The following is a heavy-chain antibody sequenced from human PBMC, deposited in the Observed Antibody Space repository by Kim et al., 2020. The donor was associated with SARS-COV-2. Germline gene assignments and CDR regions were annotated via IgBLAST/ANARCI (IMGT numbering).Heavy chain of an antibody. J-gene: IGHJ1*01. D-gene: IGHD4-4*01. CDR3: ASLYGGNYPEYFQH. CDR1: GGSISSSSYY. CDR2: IYYSGST. V-gene: IGHV4-39*01. Sequence: SETLSLTCTVSGGSISSSSYYWGWIRQPPGKGLEWIGSIYYSGSTYYNPSLKSRVTISVDTSKNQFSLKLSSVTAADTAVYYCASLYGGNYPEYFQHWGQGTLVTVSS.